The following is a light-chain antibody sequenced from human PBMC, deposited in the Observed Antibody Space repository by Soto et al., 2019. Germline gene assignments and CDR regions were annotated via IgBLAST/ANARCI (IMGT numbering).Light chain of an antibody. J-gene: IGKJ5*01. Sequence: ETVMTQSPATLSVSPGERSTLSCRASQSISSHLAWYQQKPGQAPRLLIYGASTRAAGIPARFSGSGSGTDFTLTISSLEPEGFAVYYCQQRSNWPPITFGQGTRLEI. CDR3: QQRSNWPPIT. V-gene: IGKV3-11*01. CDR1: QSISSH. CDR2: GAS.